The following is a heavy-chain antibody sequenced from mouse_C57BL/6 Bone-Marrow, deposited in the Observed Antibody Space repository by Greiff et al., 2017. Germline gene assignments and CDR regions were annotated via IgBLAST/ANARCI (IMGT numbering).Heavy chain of an antibody. CDR2: IYPGDGDT. V-gene: IGHV1-80*01. J-gene: IGHJ4*01. CDR3: ARLPLFYYGAMDY. CDR1: GYAFSSYW. D-gene: IGHD1-1*01. Sequence: VQLQQSGAELVKPGASVKISCKASGYAFSSYWMTWVKQRPGKGLEWIGQIYPGDGDTNYNGKFKGKATLTADKSSSTAYMQLSSLTSEDSAVYFCARLPLFYYGAMDYWGQGTSVTVSS.